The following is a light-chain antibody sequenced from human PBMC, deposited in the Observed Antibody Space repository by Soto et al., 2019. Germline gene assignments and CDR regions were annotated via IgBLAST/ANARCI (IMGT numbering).Light chain of an antibody. V-gene: IGLV2-14*01. CDR2: EVI. Sequence: QSALTQPASVSGSPGQSLTISCTGTGKDIGTYNYVSWYQQHPGKAPKLLIYEVINRPSGISDRFSGSKSGNTASLTISGLQAGDESDYYCISYTGNSLVFGGGTKLTVL. CDR3: ISYTGNSLV. CDR1: GKDIGTYNY. J-gene: IGLJ2*01.